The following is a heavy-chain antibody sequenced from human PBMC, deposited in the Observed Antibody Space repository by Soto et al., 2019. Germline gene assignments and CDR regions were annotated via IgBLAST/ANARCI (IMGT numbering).Heavy chain of an antibody. J-gene: IGHJ4*02. V-gene: IGHV4-30-4*01. Sequence: SETLSLTCTVSGGSISSGDYYWNWIRQPPGKGLEWIGNIYYSGNTDCNPSLRSRVTISVDTSKNQFSLKLSSLTAADTAVYYCARLAAVGEFDYWGQGILVTVSS. CDR3: ARLAAVGEFDY. CDR1: GGSISSGDYY. D-gene: IGHD1-26*01. CDR2: IYYSGNT.